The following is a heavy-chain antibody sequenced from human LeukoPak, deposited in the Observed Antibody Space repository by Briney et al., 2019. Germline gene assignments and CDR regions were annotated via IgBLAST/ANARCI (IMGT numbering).Heavy chain of an antibody. CDR1: GDSVSSDSAA. CDR2: TYYRSKWYN. Sequence: SQTLSLTCAISGDSVSSDSAAWNWIRQSPSRGLEWLGRTYYRSKWYNDYAVSVKSRIVINPDTSKNQFSLQLSSVTPEDTAVYYCTRDGIRVLDYWGQGILVTVSS. CDR3: TRDGIRVLDY. J-gene: IGHJ4*02. D-gene: IGHD1-1*01. V-gene: IGHV6-1*01.